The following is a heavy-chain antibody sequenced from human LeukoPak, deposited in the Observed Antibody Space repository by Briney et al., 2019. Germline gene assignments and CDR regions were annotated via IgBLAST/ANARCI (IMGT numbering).Heavy chain of an antibody. J-gene: IGHJ4*02. CDR1: GFTFSRYT. CDR3: ARGKYSYGQAFDY. V-gene: IGHV3-21*04. Sequence: KAGGSLRLSCAGSGFTFSRYTFNWVRQAPGRGLEWVSAISGDSKYIYYTDSVKGRFTISRDNSKNTLYLQMNSLRAEDTAVYYCARGKYSYGQAFDYWGQGTLVTVSS. CDR2: ISGDSKYI. D-gene: IGHD5-18*01.